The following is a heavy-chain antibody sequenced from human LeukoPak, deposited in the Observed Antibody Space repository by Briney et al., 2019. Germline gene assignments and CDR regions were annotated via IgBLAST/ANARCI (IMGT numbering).Heavy chain of an antibody. CDR3: ATALYSSSWYAIDY. CDR1: GGSISSGSYY. D-gene: IGHD6-13*01. J-gene: IGHJ4*02. Sequence: SETLSLTCTVSGGSISSGSYYGSWIRQPAGKGLEWIGRIYTSGSTNYNPSLKSRVTISVDTSKNQFSLKLSSVTAADTAVYYCATALYSSSWYAIDYWGQGTLVTVSS. CDR2: IYTSGST. V-gene: IGHV4-61*02.